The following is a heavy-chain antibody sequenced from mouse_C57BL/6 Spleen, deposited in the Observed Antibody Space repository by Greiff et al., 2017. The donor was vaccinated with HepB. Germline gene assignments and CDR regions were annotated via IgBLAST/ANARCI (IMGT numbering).Heavy chain of an antibody. CDR3: ARFPYSNSYWFDY. Sequence: QVQLQQPGAELVMPGASVKLSCKASGYTFTSYWMHWVKQRPGRGLEWIGRIDPNSGGTKYNEKFKSKATLTVDKPSSTAYMQLSSLTSEDSAVYYCARFPYSNSYWFDYWGQGTTLTVSS. CDR1: GYTFTSYW. J-gene: IGHJ2*01. CDR2: IDPNSGGT. D-gene: IGHD2-5*01. V-gene: IGHV1-72*01.